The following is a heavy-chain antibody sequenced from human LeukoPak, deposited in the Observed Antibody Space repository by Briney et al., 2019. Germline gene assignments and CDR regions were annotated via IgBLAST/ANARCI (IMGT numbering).Heavy chain of an antibody. CDR1: GHSFTTYW. CDR2: ISPDDSDI. CDR3: ARHEGSGSYYSY. J-gene: IGHJ4*02. V-gene: IGHV5-51*01. Sequence: GESLKISCKGSGHSFTTYWIAWVRQMPGRGLEWMGIISPDDSDIRYSPSFQGHVTISADKSISTAYLQWSSLQASDTAMYYCARHEGSGSYYSYWGQGTLVTVSS. D-gene: IGHD1-26*01.